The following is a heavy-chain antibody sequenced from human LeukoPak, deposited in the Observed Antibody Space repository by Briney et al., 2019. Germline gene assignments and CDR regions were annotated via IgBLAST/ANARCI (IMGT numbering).Heavy chain of an antibody. J-gene: IGHJ4*02. CDR3: ARHDDSGRYFFDV. V-gene: IGHV4-59*08. D-gene: IGHD6-19*01. CDR1: GGVIGDHH. Sequence: SETLSLTCTVSGGVIGDHHWSWIRQPPGKGLEWIGYIFDSGSPGYNPSVKSRVSISIDPSKNQLSLTLTSVTAADTAVYYCARHDDSGRYFFDVWGQGTLATVSS. CDR2: IFDSGSP.